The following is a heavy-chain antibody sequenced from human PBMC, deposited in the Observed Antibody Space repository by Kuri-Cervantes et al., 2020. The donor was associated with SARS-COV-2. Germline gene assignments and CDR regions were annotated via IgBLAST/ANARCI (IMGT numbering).Heavy chain of an antibody. CDR3: ARGLRPYWYFDL. V-gene: IGHV4-59*12. CDR1: GGSISSYY. Sequence: SETLSLTCTASGGSISSYYWSWIRQPPGKGLEWIGYIYYSGSTNYNPSLKSRVTISVDTSKNQFSLKLSSVTAADTAVYYCARGLRPYWYFDLWGRGTLVTVSS. J-gene: IGHJ2*01. CDR2: IYYSGST.